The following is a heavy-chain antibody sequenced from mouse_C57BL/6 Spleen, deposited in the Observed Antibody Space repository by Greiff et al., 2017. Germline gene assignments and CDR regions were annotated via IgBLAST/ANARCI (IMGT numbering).Heavy chain of an antibody. CDR1: GYTFTDYY. Sequence: QVQLQQSGAELVKPGASVKISCKASGYTFTDYYINWVKQRPGQGLEWIGKLGPGSGSTYYNEKFKGKATLTADKSSSTAYMQLSSLTSEDSAVYFCAKLRFAYWGQGTLVTVSA. V-gene: IGHV1-77*01. J-gene: IGHJ3*01. D-gene: IGHD1-1*01. CDR2: LGPGSGST. CDR3: AKLRFAY.